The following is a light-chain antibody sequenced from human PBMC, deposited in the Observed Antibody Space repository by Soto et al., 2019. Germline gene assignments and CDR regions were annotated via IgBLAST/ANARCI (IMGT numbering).Light chain of an antibody. J-gene: IGKJ5*01. CDR2: DTS. CDR3: QQYAGPPTT. V-gene: IGKV3-20*01. Sequence: EIVLTQSPGTLSLSRGERATLSCSASQSVSNNYLAWYQQKPGQAPRLLIYDTSTRATGIPDRFSGGGSGTDFTLTISRLEPEDFAVYFCQQYAGPPTTFGQGTRLEIK. CDR1: QSVSNNY.